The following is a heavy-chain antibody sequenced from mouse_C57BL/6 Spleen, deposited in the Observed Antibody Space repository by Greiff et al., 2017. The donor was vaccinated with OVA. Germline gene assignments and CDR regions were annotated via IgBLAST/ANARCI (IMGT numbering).Heavy chain of an antibody. CDR1: GYTFTSYW. D-gene: IGHD1-1*01. V-gene: IGHV1-53*01. CDR3: ARERPDTTLVATTFGV. Sequence: VQLQQPGTELVKPGASAKLSCKASGYTFTSYWMHWAKPTPEQGLEWIGNINPSNGGTNYNAKFKSQATLTVAKSSSTAYMQLSSLTSEDSAVYYCARERPDTTLVATTFGVCGTGTTFIVSS. J-gene: IGHJ1*03. CDR2: INPSNGGT.